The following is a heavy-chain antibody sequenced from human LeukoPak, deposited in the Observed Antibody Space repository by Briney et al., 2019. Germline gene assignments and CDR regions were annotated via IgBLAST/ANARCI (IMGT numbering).Heavy chain of an antibody. CDR3: ARELGHYGSGSYYI. CDR2: ISGSGGST. CDR1: GFTFSSYA. J-gene: IGHJ4*02. Sequence: GGSLRLSCAASGFTFSSYAMSWVRQAPGKGLEWVSSISGSGGSTYSADSVKGRYTISRDNSKNTLYLQMNSLRAEDTAVYYCARELGHYGSGSYYIWGQGTLVTVSS. D-gene: IGHD3-10*01. V-gene: IGHV3-23*01.